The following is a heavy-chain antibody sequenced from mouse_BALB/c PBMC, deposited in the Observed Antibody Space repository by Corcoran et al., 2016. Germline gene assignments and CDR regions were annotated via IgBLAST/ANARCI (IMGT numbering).Heavy chain of an antibody. CDR3: ADWDWYFDV. Sequence: EVQLQQSGAELVKPGASVKLSCTASGFNIKDTYMHWVKQRPEQCLEWIGRIDHANGNTKYDPKFQGKATITADTSSITAYLQLSSLTSEDTAVYYCADWDWYFDVWGAGTTVTVSS. CDR1: GFNIKDTY. CDR2: IDHANGNT. V-gene: IGHV14-3*02. D-gene: IGHD4-1*01. J-gene: IGHJ1*01.